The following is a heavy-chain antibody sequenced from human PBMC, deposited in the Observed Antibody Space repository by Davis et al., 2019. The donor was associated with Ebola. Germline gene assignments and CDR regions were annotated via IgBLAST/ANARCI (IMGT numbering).Heavy chain of an antibody. D-gene: IGHD6-6*01. CDR3: AISRQLVTGL. CDR2: ISSSSSYI. V-gene: IGHV3-21*01. J-gene: IGHJ4*02. Sequence: GGSLRLSCAASGFTFSSYSMNWVRQAPGKGLEWVSSISSSSSYIYYADSVKGRFTISTDTAKRTLFLQMNSLRAEDTAVYFCAISRQLVTGLWGQGTLVTVSS. CDR1: GFTFSSYS.